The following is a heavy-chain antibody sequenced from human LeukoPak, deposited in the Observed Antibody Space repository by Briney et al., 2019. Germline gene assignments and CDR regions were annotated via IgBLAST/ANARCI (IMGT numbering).Heavy chain of an antibody. J-gene: IGHJ4*02. CDR2: IIPIFGTA. CDR1: GGTFSSYA. V-gene: IGHV1-69*01. CDR3: ARAHRYCTNGVCYSRFDY. Sequence: ASVTVSCTASGGTFSSYAISWVRQAPGQGLEWMGGIIPIFGTANYAQEFQGRVTITADESTSTAYMELSSLRSEDTAVYYCARAHRYCTNGVCYSRFDYWGQGTLVTVSS. D-gene: IGHD2-8*01.